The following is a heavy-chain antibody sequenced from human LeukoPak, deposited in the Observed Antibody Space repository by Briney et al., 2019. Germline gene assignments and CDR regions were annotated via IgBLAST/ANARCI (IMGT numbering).Heavy chain of an antibody. J-gene: IGHJ4*02. CDR3: ARVRAAHYYDY. D-gene: IGHD6-6*01. CDR1: GPSLSGYG. CDR2: ISYDGSKK. V-gene: IGHV3-30-3*01. Sequence: PGRSLRLSCAASGPSLSGYGMHWVRQAPGKGLEWVAVISYDGSKKYYADSVKGRFTISRDNPKNTQYLEMNSLKAEDTAVYYCARVRAAHYYDYWGQGTLVTVSS.